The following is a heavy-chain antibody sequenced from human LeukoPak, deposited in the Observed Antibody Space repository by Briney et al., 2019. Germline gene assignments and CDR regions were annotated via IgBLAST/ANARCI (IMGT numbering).Heavy chain of an antibody. J-gene: IGHJ4*02. V-gene: IGHV1-2*02. D-gene: IGHD5-24*01. CDR2: INPNSGGT. CDR3: ARDNADGYNADY. CDR1: GYTSTGYY. Sequence: ASVKVSCKASGYTSTGYYMHWVRQAPGQGLEWMGWINPNSGGTNYAQKFQGRVTMTRDTSISTAYMELSRLRSDDTAVYYCARDNADGYNADYWGQGTLVTVSS.